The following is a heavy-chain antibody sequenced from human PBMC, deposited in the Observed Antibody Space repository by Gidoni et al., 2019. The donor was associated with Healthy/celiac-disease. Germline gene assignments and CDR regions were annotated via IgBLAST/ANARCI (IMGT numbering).Heavy chain of an antibody. CDR3: ARVSSPLDY. D-gene: IGHD6-19*01. Sequence: EVQLVESGGGLVQPGGSLRLSCAASGFTFSSYWMHWVRQATGKGLVWVSRINSDGSSPSYADSVKGRFNIFRDNAKHTLFPQMNSLRAEDTAVYYCARVSSPLDYWGQGTLVTVSS. CDR2: INSDGSSP. CDR1: GFTFSSYW. V-gene: IGHV3-74*01. J-gene: IGHJ4*02.